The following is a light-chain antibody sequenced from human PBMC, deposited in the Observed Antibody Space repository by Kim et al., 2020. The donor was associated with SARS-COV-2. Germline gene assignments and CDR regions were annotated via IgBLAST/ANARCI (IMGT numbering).Light chain of an antibody. CDR3: QQYNGYHT. Sequence: DIQMTQSPSTRSASVGDRVTITCRASQSVCRWLAWYQQKPGKAPKLLIYEASRLESGVPSRFSGSGSGTEFTLTISSLQPDDFATYYCQQYNGYHTFGQGTKLEI. J-gene: IGKJ2*01. CDR2: EAS. CDR1: QSVCRW. V-gene: IGKV1-5*03.